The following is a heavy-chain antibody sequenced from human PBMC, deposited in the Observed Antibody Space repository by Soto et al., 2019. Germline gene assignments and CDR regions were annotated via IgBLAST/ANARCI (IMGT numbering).Heavy chain of an antibody. CDR1: GGSVRSGSYY. J-gene: IGHJ4*02. CDR3: ARDGTYSYGNPNAGNGVDS. D-gene: IGHD5-18*01. Sequence: QVQLQESGPGLVKPSETLSLTCTVSGGSVRSGSYYWSWIRQPPGKGLEWIGYIYYSGTTSYNPPLESRVTISVDTSKTQFSLKMSSVTAADTAVYYCARDGTYSYGNPNAGNGVDSWGPGTLLTVSS. V-gene: IGHV4-61*01. CDR2: IYYSGTT.